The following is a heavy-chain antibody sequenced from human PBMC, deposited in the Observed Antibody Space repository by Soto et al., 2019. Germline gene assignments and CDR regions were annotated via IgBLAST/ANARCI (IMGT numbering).Heavy chain of an antibody. CDR2: ITPFSGDV. Sequence: SVKASCKALGNTFNYRWLQCARQAPGPALEGMGWITPFSGDVHYAQKFQERVTITRERSINTAYMQMSSLRPEDTAMYFRASGGAGSGPFKWELPDHWGQGTLVSVCS. V-gene: IGHV1-45*02. CDR3: ASGGAGSGPFKWELPDH. CDR1: GNTFNYRW. J-gene: IGHJ4*02. D-gene: IGHD1-26*01.